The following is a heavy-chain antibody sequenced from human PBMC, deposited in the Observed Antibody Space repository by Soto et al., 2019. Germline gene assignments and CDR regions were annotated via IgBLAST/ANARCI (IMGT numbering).Heavy chain of an antibody. CDR2: ISWNSGSI. V-gene: IGHV3-9*01. Sequence: GGSLRLSCAASGFTFSSYWMHWVRQAPGKGLEWVSGISWNSGSIGYADSVKGRFTISRDNAKNSLYLQMNSLRAEDTALYYCAKGGLYDYYYYGMGVWGQGTTVTVSS. CDR3: AKGGLYDYYYYGMGV. D-gene: IGHD3-16*02. CDR1: GFTFSSYW. J-gene: IGHJ6*02.